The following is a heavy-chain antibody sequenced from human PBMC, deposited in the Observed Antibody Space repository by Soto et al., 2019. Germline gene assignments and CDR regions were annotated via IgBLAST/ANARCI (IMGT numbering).Heavy chain of an antibody. J-gene: IGHJ4*02. D-gene: IGHD3-16*01. CDR3: AREASYRQPTPFDY. CDR2: ISAYNGNT. V-gene: IGHV1-18*01. Sequence: ASVKVSCKASGYTFTSYGISWVRQAPGRGLEWMGWISAYNGNTNYAQKLQGRVTMTTDTSTSTAYMELRSLRSDDTAVYYCAREASYRQPTPFDYWGQGTLVTVS. CDR1: GYTFTSYG.